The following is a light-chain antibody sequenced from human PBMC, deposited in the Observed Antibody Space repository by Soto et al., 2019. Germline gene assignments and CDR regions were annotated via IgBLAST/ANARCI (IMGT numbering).Light chain of an antibody. J-gene: IGKJ1*01. Sequence: EIQMTQSPSTLAASVRDTVSVTCGASEDVGKFLAWHQQRRERGPEILISDASDLKSGVPLRFRGSGSGTDFTLTISGLQPDDSATYYCQQYKTWWAFGQGTKVDIK. CDR3: QQYKTWWA. V-gene: IGKV1-5*01. CDR1: EDVGKF. CDR2: DAS.